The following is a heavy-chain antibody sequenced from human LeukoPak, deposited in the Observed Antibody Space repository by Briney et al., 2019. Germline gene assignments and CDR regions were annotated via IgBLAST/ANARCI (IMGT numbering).Heavy chain of an antibody. D-gene: IGHD5-12*01. CDR2: ISGSAPTT. Sequence: GGSLRLSCAASGFTFSSYAMSWVRQAPGKGLEWVSAISGSAPTTYYAGSVKGRFTISRDNSKNTLYLRMNSLRAEDTAVYYCAKDSIRGYNASERGDYWGQGTLVTVSS. V-gene: IGHV3-23*01. CDR1: GFTFSSYA. CDR3: AKDSIRGYNASERGDY. J-gene: IGHJ4*02.